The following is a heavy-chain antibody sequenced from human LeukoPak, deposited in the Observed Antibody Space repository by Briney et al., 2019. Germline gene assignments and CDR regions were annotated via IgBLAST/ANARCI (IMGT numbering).Heavy chain of an antibody. CDR3: AGIVYSSSIDY. J-gene: IGHJ4*02. CDR2: IYYSGRT. D-gene: IGHD6-6*01. V-gene: IGHV4-38-2*02. Sequence: SETLSLTCTVSSYSISSGSYWGWIRQPPGKGLECIGSIYYSGRTYYNPSLKSRVTISVDTSKNQFSLKLSSVTAADTAVYYCAGIVYSSSIDYWGQGTLVTVSS. CDR1: SYSISSGSY.